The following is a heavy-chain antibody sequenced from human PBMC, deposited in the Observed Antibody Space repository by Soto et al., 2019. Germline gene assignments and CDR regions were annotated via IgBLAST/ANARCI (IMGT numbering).Heavy chain of an antibody. CDR3: AKDRRAGGNSASYFAF. J-gene: IGHJ4*02. CDR1: GFNCINYA. V-gene: IGHV3-23*01. Sequence: PEGSLRLSCAASGFNCINYAMRLGRQAPLKGLECVSLISATGGGTYYADSVKGRFTIPRDNYHNTLYLQVYRLTDEDTAVYYCAKDRRAGGNSASYFAFWGQGAQVPVSS. D-gene: IGHD3-16*01. CDR2: ISATGGGT.